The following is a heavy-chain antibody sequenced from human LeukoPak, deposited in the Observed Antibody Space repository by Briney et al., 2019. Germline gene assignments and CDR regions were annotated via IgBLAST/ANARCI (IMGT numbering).Heavy chain of an antibody. V-gene: IGHV3-43D*03. CDR3: AKNDDILTGYPDY. J-gene: IGHJ4*02. Sequence: GGSLRLSCAASGFTFDDYAMHWVRQAPGKGLEWVSLISWDGGSTYYADSVKGRFTISRDNSKNSLYLQMNSLRAEDTALYYCAKNDDILTGYPDYWGQGTLVTVSS. CDR1: GFTFDDYA. CDR2: ISWDGGST. D-gene: IGHD3-9*01.